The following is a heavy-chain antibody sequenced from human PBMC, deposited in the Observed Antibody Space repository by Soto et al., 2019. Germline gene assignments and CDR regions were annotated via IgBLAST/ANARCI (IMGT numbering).Heavy chain of an antibody. CDR2: IYYSGST. D-gene: IGHD2-15*01. CDR1: GCPISSGGYY. V-gene: IGHV4-31*03. Sequence: SSEILSLTCTVSGCPISSGGYYWSWIRQHPGKGLEWIGYIYYSGSTYYNPSLKSRVTISVDTSKNQFSLKLSSVTAADTAVYYCARGKGGVVEASYYYYYYYMDVWGKGTTVTVSS. J-gene: IGHJ6*03. CDR3: ARGKGGVVEASYYYYYYYMDV.